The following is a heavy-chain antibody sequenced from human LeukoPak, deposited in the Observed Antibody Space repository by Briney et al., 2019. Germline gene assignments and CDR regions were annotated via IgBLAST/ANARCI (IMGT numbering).Heavy chain of an antibody. CDR1: GFTFSSYG. D-gene: IGHD6-19*01. CDR2: IWYDGSYE. Sequence: PGRSLRLSCAASGFTFSSYGMHWVRQGPGKGLEWVAVIWYDGSYEYYADSVKGRVTISRDNSKNTMYLQMNSLRAEDTAVYYCARDGYSSGWPIQYYFDYWGQGTLVTVSS. V-gene: IGHV3-33*01. CDR3: ARDGYSSGWPIQYYFDY. J-gene: IGHJ4*02.